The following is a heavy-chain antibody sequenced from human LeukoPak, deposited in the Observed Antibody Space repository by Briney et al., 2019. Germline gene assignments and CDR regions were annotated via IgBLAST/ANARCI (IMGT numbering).Heavy chain of an antibody. J-gene: IGHJ5*02. V-gene: IGHV4-61*02. CDR3: ARGLGIAARIGFDP. CDR2: IYTSGST. D-gene: IGHD6-6*01. CDR1: GGSISSGSYY. Sequence: SQTLSLTCTVSGGSISSGSYYWSWIRQPAGKGLEWIGRIYTSGSTNYNPSLKSRVTISVDTSKNQFSLKLSSVTAADTAVYYCARGLGIAARIGFDPWGQGTLVTVSS.